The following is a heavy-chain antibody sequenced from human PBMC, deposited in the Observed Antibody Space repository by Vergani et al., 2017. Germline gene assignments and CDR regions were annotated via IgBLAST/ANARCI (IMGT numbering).Heavy chain of an antibody. CDR2: IYYSGST. Sequence: QLQLQESGPGLVKPSETLSLTCTVSGGSISSSSYYWGWIRQPPGKGLEWIGSIYYSGSTYYNPSLKSRVTISVDTSKNQFSLKLSSVTAADTAVYYCARHRVRGVIIPYYYGMDVWGQGTTVTVSS. V-gene: IGHV4-39*01. J-gene: IGHJ6*02. D-gene: IGHD3-10*01. CDR3: ARHRVRGVIIPYYYGMDV. CDR1: GGSISSSSYY.